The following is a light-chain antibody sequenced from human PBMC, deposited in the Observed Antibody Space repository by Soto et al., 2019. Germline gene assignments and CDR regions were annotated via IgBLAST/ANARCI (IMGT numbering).Light chain of an antibody. CDR2: SAS. CDR3: QHYGTSPST. V-gene: IGKV3-20*01. CDR1: QSISGTD. J-gene: IGKJ1*01. Sequence: DTVFTQSPGTLSLTSGERATLSCRASQSISGTDVAWYQQKPRQAPRLLIYSASTRATGIPDRFSGSGSGTDFTLTISRLEPEDFAVYYCQHYGTSPSTFGRGTKVDIK.